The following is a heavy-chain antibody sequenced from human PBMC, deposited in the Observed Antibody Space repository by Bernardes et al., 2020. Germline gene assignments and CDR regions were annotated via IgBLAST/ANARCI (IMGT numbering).Heavy chain of an antibody. J-gene: IGHJ4*02. CDR1: GFTFSSYS. Sequence: GSLRLSCAASGFTFSSYSMNWVRQAPGKGLEWVSYISSSNSTIYYADSVKGRFTISRDNAMNSLYLQMNSLRDEDTAVYYCASGLLTGIGRHDYCGQGTLVIVSS. CDR2: ISSSNSTI. CDR3: ASGLLTGIGRHDY. V-gene: IGHV3-48*02. D-gene: IGHD2-21*01.